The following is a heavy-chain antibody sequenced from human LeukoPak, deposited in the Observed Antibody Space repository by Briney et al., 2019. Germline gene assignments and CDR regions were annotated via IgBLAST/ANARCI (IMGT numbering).Heavy chain of an antibody. Sequence: SVKVSCKASGGTFSSYAFSWMRQAPGQGLEWMGRIIPFYDTVDYAQKFQGRVTITTDESTNTAYMELSSLRYEDTAVYYCAREPLGCGGDCHFDYWGQGTLVTVSS. V-gene: IGHV1-69*05. J-gene: IGHJ4*02. D-gene: IGHD2-21*02. CDR2: IIPFYDTV. CDR3: AREPLGCGGDCHFDY. CDR1: GGTFSSYA.